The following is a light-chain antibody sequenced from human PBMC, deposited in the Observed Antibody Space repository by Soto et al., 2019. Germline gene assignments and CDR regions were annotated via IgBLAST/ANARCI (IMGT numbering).Light chain of an antibody. J-gene: IGLJ2*01. V-gene: IGLV2-14*01. CDR1: FSDIGGYNF. CDR3: ASYTRTTTLV. CDR2: EVN. Sequence: QSALTQPASVSGSPGQSITISCTGTFSDIGGYNFVSWYQQHPGNAPKLMIYEVNNRPSGVSNRFSGSKSGNTASLTISGLQAEDEDDYYCASYTRTTTLVFGGGTKVTVL.